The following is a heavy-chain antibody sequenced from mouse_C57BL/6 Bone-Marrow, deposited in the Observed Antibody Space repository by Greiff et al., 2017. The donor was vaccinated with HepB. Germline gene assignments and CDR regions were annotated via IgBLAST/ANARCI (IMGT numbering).Heavy chain of an antibody. CDR1: GYTFTSYW. J-gene: IGHJ2*01. D-gene: IGHD1-2*01. Sequence: VQLQQPGAELVKPGASVKLSCKASGYTFTSYWMQWVKQRPGQGLEWIGEIDPSDSYTNYNQKFKGKATLTVDTSSSTAYMQLSSLTSEDSAVYYCARRRFIDYWGQGTTLTVSS. CDR3: ARRRFIDY. CDR2: IDPSDSYT. V-gene: IGHV1-50*01.